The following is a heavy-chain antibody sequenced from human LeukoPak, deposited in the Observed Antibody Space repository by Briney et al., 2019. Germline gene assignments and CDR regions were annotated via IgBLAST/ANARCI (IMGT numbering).Heavy chain of an antibody. CDR1: GGSFSGYY. Sequence: SETLSLTCAVYGGSFSGYYWSWIRQPPGKGLEWIGEINHSGSTNYNPSLKSRVTISVDTSKNQFSLKLSSVTAADTAVYYCARDTSYCSGGSCYSVVGYWGQGTLVTVSS. J-gene: IGHJ4*02. D-gene: IGHD2-15*01. CDR3: ARDTSYCSGGSCYSVVGY. V-gene: IGHV4-34*01. CDR2: INHSGST.